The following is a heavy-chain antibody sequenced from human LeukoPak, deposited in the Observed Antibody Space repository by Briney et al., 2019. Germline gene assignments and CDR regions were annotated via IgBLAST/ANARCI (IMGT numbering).Heavy chain of an antibody. CDR3: AREGYSGYDFDY. CDR1: GGSISSYY. D-gene: IGHD5-12*01. Sequence: PSETLSLTCTVPGGSISSYYWSWIRQPPGKGLEWIGYIYYSGNTNYNPSLKSRVTISVDTSKNQFSLKLSSVTAADTAVYYCAREGYSGYDFDYWGQGTLVTVSS. V-gene: IGHV4-59*01. J-gene: IGHJ4*02. CDR2: IYYSGNT.